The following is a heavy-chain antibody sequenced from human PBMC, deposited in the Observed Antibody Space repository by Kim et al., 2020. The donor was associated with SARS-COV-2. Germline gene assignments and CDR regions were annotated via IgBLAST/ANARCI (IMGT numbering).Heavy chain of an antibody. J-gene: IGHJ5*02. CDR2: INHSGST. CDR1: GGSFSGYY. CDR3: ARGGGGVRGANWFDP. D-gene: IGHD3-10*01. Sequence: SETLSLTCAVYGGSFSGYYWSWIRQPPGKGLEWIGEINHSGSTNYNPSLKSRVTISVDTSKNQFSLKLSSVTAADTAVYYCARGGGGVRGANWFDPWGQGTLVTVSS. V-gene: IGHV4-34*01.